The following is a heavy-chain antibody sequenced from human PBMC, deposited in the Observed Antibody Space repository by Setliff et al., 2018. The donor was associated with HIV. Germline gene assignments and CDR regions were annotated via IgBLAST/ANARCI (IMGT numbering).Heavy chain of an antibody. J-gene: IGHJ6*04. CDR2: IYSPITSS. V-gene: IGHV4-4*07. Sequence: LSLTFTVSGGSISGYYWTWIRQPAGKGLEWIGRIYSPITSSNYNASLKSRVTMSVDTSKNQFSLRLNSVTSADTAVYFCARDRGPYCSGPCHPPHWSYMDVWGKGTSVTVSS. D-gene: IGHD2-15*01. CDR3: ARDRGPYCSGPCHPPHWSYMDV. CDR1: GGSISGYY.